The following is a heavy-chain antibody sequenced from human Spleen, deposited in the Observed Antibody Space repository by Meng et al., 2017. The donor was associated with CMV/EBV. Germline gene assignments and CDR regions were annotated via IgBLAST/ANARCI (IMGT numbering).Heavy chain of an antibody. J-gene: IGHJ4*02. CDR1: GDTFTSYY. Sequence: QVVPSGAEVKKPGASVKVSCKASGDTFTSYYIHWVRQAPGQGLEWMGKINPSGVSTSYAQKFQGRVTMTRDTSTSAVYMELSSLRSEDTAVYYCTRGGGGSGGRFDYWGQGTLVTVSS. V-gene: IGHV1-46*03. D-gene: IGHD6-19*01. CDR2: INPSGVST. CDR3: TRGGGGSGGRFDY.